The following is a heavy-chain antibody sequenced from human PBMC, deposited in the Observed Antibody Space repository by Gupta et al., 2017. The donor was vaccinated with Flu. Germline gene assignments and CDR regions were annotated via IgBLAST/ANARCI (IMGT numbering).Heavy chain of an antibody. CDR2: IYSGGST. Sequence: EVQLVESVGGLVQPGGSLGLSCSASGFTVSSSYMSWVRQAPGKGLEWVSVIYSGGSTYYADSVKGRFTISRHNSKNTLYLQMNSLRAEDTAVYYCACGSGWWTFDYWGQGTLVTVSS. D-gene: IGHD6-19*01. J-gene: IGHJ4*02. V-gene: IGHV3-53*04. CDR1: GFTVSSSY. CDR3: ACGSGWWTFDY.